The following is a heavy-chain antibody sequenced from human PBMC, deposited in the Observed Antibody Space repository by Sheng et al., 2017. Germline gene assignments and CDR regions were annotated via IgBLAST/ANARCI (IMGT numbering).Heavy chain of an antibody. CDR2: IIPILGIA. CDR3: ARGDDVVVIAQAGGFGY. Sequence: QVQLVQSGAEVKKPGSSVKVSCKASGGTFSSYTISWVRQAPGQGLEWMGRIIPILGIANYAQKFQGRVTITADKSTSTAYMELSSLRSEDTAVYYCARGDDVVVIAQAGGFGYWGQGTLVTVSS. D-gene: IGHD2-21*01. J-gene: IGHJ4*02. CDR1: GGTFSSYT. V-gene: IGHV1-69*02.